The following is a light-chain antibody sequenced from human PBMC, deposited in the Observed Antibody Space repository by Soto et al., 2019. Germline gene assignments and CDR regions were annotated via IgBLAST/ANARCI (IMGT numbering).Light chain of an antibody. Sequence: EVLLTQSPATLSVSPGESVTLSCRASQSINTFFAWYQQKPGQAPRLLIYDASSRAAGVPARFSGRGSGTDFTLTINSLEPEDFAVYHCQQRSIWPLTFGGGTRVE. CDR3: QQRSIWPLT. CDR1: QSINTF. V-gene: IGKV3-11*01. J-gene: IGKJ4*01. CDR2: DAS.